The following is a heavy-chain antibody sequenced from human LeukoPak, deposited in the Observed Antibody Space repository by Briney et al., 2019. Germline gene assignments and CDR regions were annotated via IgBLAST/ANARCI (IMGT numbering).Heavy chain of an antibody. CDR1: GGSFSGYY. V-gene: IGHV4-34*12. D-gene: IGHD3-22*01. Sequence: PSETLSLTCAVHGGSFSGYYWTWIRQPPGKGLEWIGEIIDTGSTKYTSSLKSRVTISLDTSRNQFSLKLNSVTAADTAVYYCAKSNGYGLIDIWGQGTMVTVSS. CDR2: IIDTGST. J-gene: IGHJ3*02. CDR3: AKSNGYGLIDI.